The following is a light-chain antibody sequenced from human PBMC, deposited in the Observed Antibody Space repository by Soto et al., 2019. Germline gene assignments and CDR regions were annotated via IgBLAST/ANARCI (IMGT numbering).Light chain of an antibody. CDR1: QSISSW. CDR2: DAS. Sequence: DIQMTQSPSSLSASVGDRVTITCRASQSISSWLAWYQQKPGKAPKLLIYDASSLKSGAPSRFSGSGSGTDFTLTISSLQPEDFATYYCQQYNVYSWTFGQGTKV. CDR3: QQYNVYSWT. J-gene: IGKJ1*01. V-gene: IGKV1-5*01.